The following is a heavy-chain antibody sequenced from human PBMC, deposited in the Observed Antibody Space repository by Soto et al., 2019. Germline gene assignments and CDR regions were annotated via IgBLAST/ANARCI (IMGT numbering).Heavy chain of an antibody. CDR1: GFSFSDYY. V-gene: IGHV3-11*01. CDR3: ARSTGWYRSFNS. J-gene: IGHJ4*02. CDR2: LGHGGTPI. Sequence: PGGSLRLSCAASGFSFSDYYMSWIRQAPGKGLEWISYLGHGGTPIYYADSVKGRFTISGDNTKNSLFLQMNSLRVEDTAVYYCARSTGWYRSFNSWGQGTLVTVSS. D-gene: IGHD6-19*01.